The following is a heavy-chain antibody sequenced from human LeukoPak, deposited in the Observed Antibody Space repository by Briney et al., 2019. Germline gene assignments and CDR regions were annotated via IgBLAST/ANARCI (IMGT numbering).Heavy chain of an antibody. D-gene: IGHD3-22*01. J-gene: IGHJ3*02. CDR2: IYYSGSA. CDR3: ARGNDYYDSSGLSRGAFDI. CDR1: GGSISSYY. Sequence: SETLSLTCTVSGGSISSYYWSWIRQPPGKGLEWIGYIYYSGSANYNPSLKSRVTISVDTSKNQFSLKLSSVTAADTAVYYCARGNDYYDSSGLSRGAFDIWGQGTMVTVSS. V-gene: IGHV4-59*12.